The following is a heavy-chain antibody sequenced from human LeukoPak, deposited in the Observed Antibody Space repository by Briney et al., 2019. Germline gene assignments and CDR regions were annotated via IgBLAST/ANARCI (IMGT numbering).Heavy chain of an antibody. Sequence: RGESLKISCKGSGYSFTSYWIGWVRQMPGKGLEWMGIIYPGGSDTRYSPSFQGQFTISADKSINTAYLQWSSLKASDTAIYYCARQGCGSTSCSSYYYYYMDVWGKGTTVTVSS. CDR1: GYSFTSYW. CDR3: ARQGCGSTSCSSYYYYYMDV. V-gene: IGHV5-51*01. CDR2: IYPGGSDT. D-gene: IGHD2-2*01. J-gene: IGHJ6*03.